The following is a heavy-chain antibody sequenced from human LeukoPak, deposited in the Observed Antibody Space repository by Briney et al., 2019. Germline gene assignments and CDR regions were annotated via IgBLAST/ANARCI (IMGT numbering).Heavy chain of an antibody. J-gene: IGHJ4*02. Sequence: GGSLRLSCAASGFTFSSYAMHWVRQAPGKGLEWVAVISYDGSNKYYADSVKGRFTISRDNSKNTLYLQMNSLRAEDTAVYFCAKGKSENYYIFDYWGQGTLVTVSS. V-gene: IGHV3-30-3*01. D-gene: IGHD3-10*01. CDR2: ISYDGSNK. CDR3: AKGKSENYYIFDY. CDR1: GFTFSSYA.